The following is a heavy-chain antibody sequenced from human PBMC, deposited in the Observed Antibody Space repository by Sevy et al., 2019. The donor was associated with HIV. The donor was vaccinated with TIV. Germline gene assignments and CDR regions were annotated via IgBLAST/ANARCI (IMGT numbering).Heavy chain of an antibody. V-gene: IGHV1-69*13. Sequence: ASVKVSCKASGGTFSSYAISWVRQAPGQGLEWMGGIIPIFGTANYAQKFQGRVTITADESTSTAYLELSSLGSEDTAVYYCARAGGYCSSTSCYTGDYYYYYGMDVWGQGTTVTVSS. CDR3: ARAGGYCSSTSCYTGDYYYYYGMDV. J-gene: IGHJ6*02. CDR2: IIPIFGTA. D-gene: IGHD2-2*02. CDR1: GGTFSSYA.